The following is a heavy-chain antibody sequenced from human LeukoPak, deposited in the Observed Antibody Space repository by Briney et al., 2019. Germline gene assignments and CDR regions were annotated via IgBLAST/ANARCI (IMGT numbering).Heavy chain of an antibody. D-gene: IGHD6-19*01. V-gene: IGHV3-30-3*01. J-gene: IGHJ4*02. Sequence: GGSRRLSCAASGFTFITYHMHWVRQTPGKGLEWVALISYDGSNKYYADSVKGRFTISRDNSKNTVYLQMNSLRPEDTAVYYCARSGAAVAGFDYWGQGTLVTVSS. CDR2: ISYDGSNK. CDR3: ARSGAAVAGFDY. CDR1: GFTFITYH.